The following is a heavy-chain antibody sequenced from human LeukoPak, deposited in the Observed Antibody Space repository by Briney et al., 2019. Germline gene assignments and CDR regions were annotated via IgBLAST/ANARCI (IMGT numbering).Heavy chain of an antibody. V-gene: IGHV3-21*01. D-gene: IGHD1-26*01. J-gene: IGHJ3*02. Sequence: MSGGSLRLSCAASGFTFSSYSMNWVRQAPGKGLEWVPSISSSSSYIYYADSVKGRFTISRDNAKNSLYLQMNSLRAEDTAVYYCARDLPSFAAMSLRDDAFDIWGQGTMVTVSS. CDR1: GFTFSSYS. CDR3: ARDLPSFAAMSLRDDAFDI. CDR2: ISSSSSYI.